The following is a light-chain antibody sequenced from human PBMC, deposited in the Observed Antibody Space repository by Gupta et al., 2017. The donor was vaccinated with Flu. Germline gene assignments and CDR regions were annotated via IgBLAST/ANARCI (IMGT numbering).Light chain of an antibody. J-gene: IGKJ2*01. CDR2: DAS. CDR3: LQYDSYPFT. Sequence: IEMTQSPTSFSASVGDRVTITCRASQGVTDRLGWFQQKPGRAPQSLIYDASTLQTGVPSRFSGTGSGTDFILTIRGLQPEDSATYFCLQYDSYPFTFGQGTKLEIK. CDR1: QGVTDR. V-gene: IGKV1-16*01.